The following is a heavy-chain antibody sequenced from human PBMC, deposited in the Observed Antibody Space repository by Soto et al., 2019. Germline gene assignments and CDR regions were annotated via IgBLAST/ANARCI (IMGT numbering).Heavy chain of an antibody. CDR2: IIPVYGTA. CDR1: GGTFSSFS. Sequence: QVHVVQSGAEVKKPGSSVKLSCKTFGGTFSSFSITWVRQAPGQGLEWMGGIIPVYGTANYAQKFQDRVTITADESTRPAYLELSSLRSEETAIYYCARDFIEMDTRGFWVYWGRGSLVTVSS. CDR3: ARDFIEMDTRGFWVY. J-gene: IGHJ4*02. D-gene: IGHD5-18*01. V-gene: IGHV1-69*01.